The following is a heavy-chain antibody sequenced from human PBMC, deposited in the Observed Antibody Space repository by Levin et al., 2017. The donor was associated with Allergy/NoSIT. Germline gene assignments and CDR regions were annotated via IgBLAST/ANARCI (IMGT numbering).Heavy chain of an antibody. J-gene: IGHJ6*02. D-gene: IGHD1-26*01. CDR1: GLTVSTNS. CDR3: ARVKVWATTLGSYGMNV. Sequence: GGSLRLSCAASGLTVSTNSMAWFRQAPGKGLEWVSLIYKGGDPHYAVSVRGRFTLSRDHSKNTLYLQMNSLTAEETAEYYCARVKVWATTLGSYGMNVWGQGTTVTVSS. CDR2: IYKGGDP. V-gene: IGHV3-53*01.